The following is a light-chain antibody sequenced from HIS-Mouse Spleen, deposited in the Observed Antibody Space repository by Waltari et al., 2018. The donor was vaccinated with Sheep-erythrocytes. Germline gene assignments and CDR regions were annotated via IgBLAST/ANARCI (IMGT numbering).Light chain of an antibody. CDR1: SSDVGGYNY. J-gene: IGLJ1*01. Sequence: QSALTQPRSVSGSPGQSVTISCTRTSSDVGGYNYVPWYQQHPGKAPNLMIYDVSKRPSGVPDRFSGSKSGNTASLTISGLQAEDEADYYCCSYAGSYNHVFATGTKVTVL. CDR2: DVS. V-gene: IGLV2-11*01. CDR3: CSYAGSYNHV.